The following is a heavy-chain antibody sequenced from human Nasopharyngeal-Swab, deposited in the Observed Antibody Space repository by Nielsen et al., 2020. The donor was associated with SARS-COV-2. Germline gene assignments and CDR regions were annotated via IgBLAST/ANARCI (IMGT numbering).Heavy chain of an antibody. Sequence: WVRQATGQGLEWMGWINTNTGNPTYAQGFTGRFVFSLDTSVSTAYLQISSLKAEDTAVYYCARPNMTTNYGMDVWGQGTTVTVSS. D-gene: IGHD2-8*01. V-gene: IGHV7-4-1*02. CDR2: INTNTGNP. CDR3: ARPNMTTNYGMDV. J-gene: IGHJ6*02.